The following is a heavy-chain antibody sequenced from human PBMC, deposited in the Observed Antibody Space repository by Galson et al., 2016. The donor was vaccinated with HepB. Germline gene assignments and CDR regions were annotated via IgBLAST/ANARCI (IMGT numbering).Heavy chain of an antibody. V-gene: IGHV4-59*01. J-gene: IGHJ4*02. Sequence: LTCTVSGGSISNYYWSWFRQPPGKGPEWIGQTYYSGNTNYSPSLKSRVTISLDSSQNQISLRVRSVTAADTAVYYCARALRGTTSFFEYWGQGVLVTVSS. D-gene: IGHD4-17*01. CDR2: TYYSGNT. CDR3: ARALRGTTSFFEY. CDR1: GGSISNYY.